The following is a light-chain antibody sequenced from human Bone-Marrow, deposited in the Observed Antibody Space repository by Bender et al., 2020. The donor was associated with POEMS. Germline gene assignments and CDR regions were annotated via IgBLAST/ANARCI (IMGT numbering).Light chain of an antibody. CDR2: GDS. CDR1: STGSKT. V-gene: IGLV3-21*02. CDR3: QSADSGGIYRV. Sequence: SYVLTQSLSVSVAPGQTARMTCGGNSTGSKTVHWYQQKPGQAPVLVGYGDSDRPSGIPERFSGSSSGTTATLTISGVQAEDEAAYYCQSADSGGIYRVFGGGTNLTVL. J-gene: IGLJ2*01.